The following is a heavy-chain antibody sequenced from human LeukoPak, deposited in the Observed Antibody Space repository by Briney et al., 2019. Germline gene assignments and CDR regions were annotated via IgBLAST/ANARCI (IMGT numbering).Heavy chain of an antibody. CDR2: LSYTGKT. Sequence: SETLSLTCVVSGASVSSSHWNWIRQLPGKGLEWIGCLSYTGKTVYNPSLTSRVTISLDTSKNQVSLKLRSVAAADTAVYYCSEGYFEPFDHWGQGTLVTVSS. CDR3: SEGYFEPFDH. J-gene: IGHJ4*02. V-gene: IGHV4-59*02. CDR1: GASVSSSH. D-gene: IGHD2/OR15-2a*01.